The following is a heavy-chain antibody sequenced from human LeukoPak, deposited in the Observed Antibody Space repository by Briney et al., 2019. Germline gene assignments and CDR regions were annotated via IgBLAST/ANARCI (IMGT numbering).Heavy chain of an antibody. Sequence: SETLSLTCTVSGGSISSGGYYWSWIRQHPGKGLEWIGYIYYSGSTYYNPSLKSRVTISVDTSKNQFSLKLSSVTAADTAVYYCARTSITMVRGASSFWFDPWGQGTLVTVSS. CDR2: IYYSGST. J-gene: IGHJ5*02. V-gene: IGHV4-31*03. CDR1: GGSISSGGYY. D-gene: IGHD3-10*01. CDR3: ARTSITMVRGASSFWFDP.